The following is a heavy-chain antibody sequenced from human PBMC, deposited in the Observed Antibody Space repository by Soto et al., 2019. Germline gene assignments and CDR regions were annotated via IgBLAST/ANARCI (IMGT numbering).Heavy chain of an antibody. J-gene: IGHJ6*02. Sequence: QVQLVQSGAEVKKPGSSVRVSCRSSGDTFSSYIVNWLRLAPGRGLEWMGRVIPVLTTTDYAQNFRGRVTNSADRYTNTVYLDLSSLRSDDTAVYYCARRRYCGYDCYHKHYYGMDVWGQGSLVTVAS. D-gene: IGHD2-21*02. V-gene: IGHV1-69*08. CDR3: ARRRYCGYDCYHKHYYGMDV. CDR1: GDTFSSYI. CDR2: VIPVLTTT.